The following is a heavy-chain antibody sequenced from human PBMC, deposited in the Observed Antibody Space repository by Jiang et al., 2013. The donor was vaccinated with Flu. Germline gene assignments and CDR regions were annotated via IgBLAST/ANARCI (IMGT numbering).Heavy chain of an antibody. J-gene: IGHJ6*02. Sequence: VQLVESGGGLVKPGGSLRLSCAASGFTFSDYYMSWIRQAPGKGLEWVSYISSSGSTIYYADSVKGRFTISRDNAKNSLYLQMNSLRAEDTAVYYCARDSSSWYQSIHYGMDVVGPRDHGHRLL. D-gene: IGHD6-13*01. CDR2: ISSSGSTI. CDR1: GFTFSDYY. V-gene: IGHV3-11*01. CDR3: ARDSSSWYQSIHYGMDV.